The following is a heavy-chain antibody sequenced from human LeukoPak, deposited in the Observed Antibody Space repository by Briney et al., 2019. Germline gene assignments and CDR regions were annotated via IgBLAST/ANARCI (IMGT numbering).Heavy chain of an antibody. CDR1: EFTFSSYE. J-gene: IGHJ2*01. CDR2: ISSSGSTI. Sequence: PGGSLRLSCAASEFTFSSYEIYWVRQAPGKGLEWVSYISSSGSTIYYADSVKGRFTISRDNAKNSLHLQMNSLRAEDTAVYYCAISYRYFDLWGPGTLVTVSS. V-gene: IGHV3-48*03. CDR3: AISYRYFDL.